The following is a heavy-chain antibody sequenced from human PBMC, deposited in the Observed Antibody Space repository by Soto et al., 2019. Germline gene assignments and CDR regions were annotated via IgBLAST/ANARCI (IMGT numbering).Heavy chain of an antibody. V-gene: IGHV3-7*01. D-gene: IGHD3-16*01. Sequence: PGGSLRLSCVASGFTFSSYWMSWLRQAPGKGLEWVANIKQDGSEKYYVDSVKGRFTISRDNAKNSLYLQMNSLRAEDTAVYYCARIRSSYYDYIWGSHRTDYFDYWGQGTLVTVSS. J-gene: IGHJ4*02. CDR2: IKQDGSEK. CDR1: GFTFSSYW. CDR3: ARIRSSYYDYIWGSHRTDYFDY.